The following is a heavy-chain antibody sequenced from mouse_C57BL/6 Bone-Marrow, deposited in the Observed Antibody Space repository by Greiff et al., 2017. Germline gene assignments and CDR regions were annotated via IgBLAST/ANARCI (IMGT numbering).Heavy chain of an antibody. J-gene: IGHJ1*03. V-gene: IGHV1-61*01. CDR3: AFYSNYLYWYFDV. CDR1: GYTFTSYW. D-gene: IGHD2-5*01. Sequence: QVQLQQPGAELVRPGSSVKLSCKASGYTFTSYWMDWVKQRPGQGLEWIGNIYPSDSETHYNQKFKDKATLTVDKSSSTAYTQLSSLTSEDSAVYYCAFYSNYLYWYFDVWGTGTTVTVSS. CDR2: IYPSDSET.